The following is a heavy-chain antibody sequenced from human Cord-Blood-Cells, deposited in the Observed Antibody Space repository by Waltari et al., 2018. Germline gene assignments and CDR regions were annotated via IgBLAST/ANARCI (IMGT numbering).Heavy chain of an antibody. Sequence: QVQLVQSGAEVKKPGSSVKVSCKASGGTFSSYAISWVRQAPGQGLEWMVWIIPIFGTANYAQNFQGRGTITADESTSTAYMELSSLRSEDTAVYYCARDGPRIAAAGTYFQHWGQGTLVTVSS. CDR3: ARDGPRIAAAGTYFQH. CDR1: GGTFSSYA. J-gene: IGHJ1*01. CDR2: IIPIFGTA. V-gene: IGHV1-69*01. D-gene: IGHD6-13*01.